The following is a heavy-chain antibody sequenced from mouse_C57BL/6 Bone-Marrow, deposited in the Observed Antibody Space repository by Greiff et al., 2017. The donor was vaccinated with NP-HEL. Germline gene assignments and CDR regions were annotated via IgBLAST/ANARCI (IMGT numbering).Heavy chain of an antibody. CDR1: GFSFTDYY. J-gene: IGHJ2*01. V-gene: IGHV7-3*03. Sequence: EVLLVESGGGLVQPGGSLSLSCAASGFSFTDYYMSWVRQPPGKALEWLGFLRNKANGYTTESSASLEGRFTISREKSQCILYLQMNALRAEDSATYYGAKDFDYWGQGTTLTVSS. CDR3: AKDFDY. CDR2: LRNKANGYTT.